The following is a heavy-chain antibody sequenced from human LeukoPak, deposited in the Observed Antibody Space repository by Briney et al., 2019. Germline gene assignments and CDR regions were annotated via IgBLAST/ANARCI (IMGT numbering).Heavy chain of an antibody. V-gene: IGHV3-21*01. Sequence: GGSLRLSCAASGFTFSSYSMNWVRQAPGKGLEWVSSISSSSSYIYYADSVKGRFTISRDNAKNSLYLQMNSLRAEDTAVYYCAKTRWFGSYRWFDPWGQGTLVTVSS. J-gene: IGHJ5*02. CDR3: AKTRWFGSYRWFDP. CDR1: GFTFSSYS. CDR2: ISSSSSYI. D-gene: IGHD3-10*01.